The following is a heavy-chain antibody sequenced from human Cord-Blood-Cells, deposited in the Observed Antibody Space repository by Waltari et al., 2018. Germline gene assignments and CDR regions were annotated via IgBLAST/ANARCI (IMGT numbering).Heavy chain of an antibody. D-gene: IGHD1-26*01. J-gene: IGHJ6*02. V-gene: IGHV3-23*01. CDR1: GFTFSSYA. CDR2: ISGSGGST. CDR3: AKDLSGSYYYYYYGMDV. Sequence: EVQLLESGGGLVQPGGSLRLSCAASGFTFSSYAMSWVRQAPGKGLEWVSAISGSGGSTNYADAVKGRFTISRDNSKNTLYLQMNSLRAEDTAVYYCAKDLSGSYYYYYYGMDVWGQGTTVTVSS.